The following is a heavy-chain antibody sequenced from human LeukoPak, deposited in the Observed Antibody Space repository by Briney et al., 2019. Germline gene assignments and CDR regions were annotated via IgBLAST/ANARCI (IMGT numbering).Heavy chain of an antibody. D-gene: IGHD3-10*01. CDR1: GSTFSSYG. Sequence: GGSLRLSCAASGSTFSSYGMHWVRQAPGKGLGWVAVIWYDGSNKYYADSVKGRFTISRDNSKNTLYLQMNSLRPEDTAIYYCAREGYYGSGSPPSLYFDYWGQGTLVTVSS. V-gene: IGHV3-33*01. CDR2: IWYDGSNK. CDR3: AREGYYGSGSPPSLYFDY. J-gene: IGHJ4*02.